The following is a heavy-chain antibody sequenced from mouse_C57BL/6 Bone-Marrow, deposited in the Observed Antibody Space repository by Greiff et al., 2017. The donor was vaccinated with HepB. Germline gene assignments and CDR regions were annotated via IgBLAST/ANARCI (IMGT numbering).Heavy chain of an antibody. D-gene: IGHD2-3*01. CDR2: INPNNGGT. CDR3: ARGHLDGYYDAMDY. J-gene: IGHJ4*01. V-gene: IGHV1-18*01. CDR1: GYTFTDYN. Sequence: EVQLQQSGPELVKPGASVKIPCKASGYTFTDYNMDWVKQSHGKSLEWIGDINPNNGGTIYNQKFKGKATLTVDKSSSTAYMELRSLTSEDTAVYYCARGHLDGYYDAMDYWGQGTSVTVSS.